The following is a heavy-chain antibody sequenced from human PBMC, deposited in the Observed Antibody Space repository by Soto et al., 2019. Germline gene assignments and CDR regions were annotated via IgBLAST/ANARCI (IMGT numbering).Heavy chain of an antibody. D-gene: IGHD3-10*01. V-gene: IGHV1-18*01. Sequence: QVHLVQSGTEVKKPGTSMKVSCRASGYTFTSYAINWVRQAPGQGLEWVGRIIAYNGNTHSAQKLQGRVTMTIDRATGTADLELRSRRSDGTAVYYCARGHPSKDYGSGSSFDTWGQGTLVTVSA. CDR2: IIAYNGNT. CDR1: GYTFTSYA. CDR3: ARGHPSKDYGSGSSFDT. J-gene: IGHJ4*02.